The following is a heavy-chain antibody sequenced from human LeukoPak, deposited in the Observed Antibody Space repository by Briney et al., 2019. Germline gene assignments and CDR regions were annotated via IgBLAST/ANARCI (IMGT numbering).Heavy chain of an antibody. V-gene: IGHV3-21*04. Sequence: PGGSLRLSCAASGFTFSSYSMNWVRQAPGKGLEWVSSISSSSSYIYYADSVKGRFTISRDNAKNSLYLQMNSLRAEDTAVYYCARDGHCSSTSCPPGWVGFDPWGQGTLVTVSS. J-gene: IGHJ5*02. CDR3: ARDGHCSSTSCPPGWVGFDP. CDR2: ISSSSSYI. D-gene: IGHD2-2*03. CDR1: GFTFSSYS.